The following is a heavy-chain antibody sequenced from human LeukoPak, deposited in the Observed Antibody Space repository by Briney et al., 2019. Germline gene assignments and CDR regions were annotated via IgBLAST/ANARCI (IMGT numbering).Heavy chain of an antibody. J-gene: IGHJ1*01. CDR1: GFTFTSSA. CDR3: AANPGDLLLLWFGYAEYFQH. Sequence: PGASVKVSCKASGFTFTSSAVQWVRQARGQRLEWIGWIVVGSGNTNYAQKFQERVTITRDMSTSTAYMELSSLRSEDTAVYYCAANPGDLLLLWFGYAEYFQHWGQGTLVTVSS. D-gene: IGHD3-10*01. CDR2: IVVGSGNT. V-gene: IGHV1-58*01.